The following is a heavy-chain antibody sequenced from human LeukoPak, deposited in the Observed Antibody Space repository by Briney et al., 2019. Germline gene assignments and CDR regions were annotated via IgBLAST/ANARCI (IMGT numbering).Heavy chain of an antibody. J-gene: IGHJ4*02. CDR3: ARDRSCSSTSCSHPGDFDY. CDR1: GFTFSNYE. V-gene: IGHV3-48*03. Sequence: GGSLRLSCAASGFTFSNYEMNWVRQAPGKGLEWVSYISSRGSPIYYADSVKGRFTISRDNAKNSLYLQMNSLRAEDTAVYYCARDRSCSSTSCSHPGDFDYWGQGTLVTVSS. CDR2: ISSRGSPI. D-gene: IGHD2-2*01.